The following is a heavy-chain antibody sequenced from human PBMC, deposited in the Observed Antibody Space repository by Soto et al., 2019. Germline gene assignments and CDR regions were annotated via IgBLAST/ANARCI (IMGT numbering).Heavy chain of an antibody. CDR3: ASGWFGEFVYYFDY. J-gene: IGHJ4*02. CDR2: ISVYNGNT. CDR1: GYTFTSYG. V-gene: IGHV1-18*01. Sequence: QVQLVQSGAEVKKPGDSMNVSCKASGYTFTSYGISWVRQAPGQGLEWMGWISVYNGNTNYAQKLQGRVTMTTDTSTSTAYMELRSLRSDDTAVYYCASGWFGEFVYYFDYWGQGTLVTVSS. D-gene: IGHD3-10*01.